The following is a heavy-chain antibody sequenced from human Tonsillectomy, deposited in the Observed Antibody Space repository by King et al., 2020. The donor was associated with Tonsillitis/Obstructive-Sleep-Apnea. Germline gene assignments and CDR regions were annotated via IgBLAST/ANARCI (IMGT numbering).Heavy chain of an antibody. CDR2: IWYDGSNK. V-gene: IGHV3-33*03. CDR1: GFNFSIYG. Sequence: VQQVDSGGGVVQPGRSLRLSCAASGFNFSIYGMHWFRQAPGKGPEWVALIWYDGSNKYYADSVKGRFTISRDNSKNTLYLEMNSLRAEDTAVYYCAKWALDYWGQGTLVTVSS. J-gene: IGHJ4*02. D-gene: IGHD1-26*01. CDR3: AKWALDY.